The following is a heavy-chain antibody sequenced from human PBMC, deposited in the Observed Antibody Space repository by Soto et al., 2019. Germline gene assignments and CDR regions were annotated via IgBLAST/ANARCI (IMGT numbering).Heavy chain of an antibody. CDR2: IIPIFGTA. CDR3: ARASVVVPNYDILTGYLQYDY. V-gene: IGHV1-69*01. J-gene: IGHJ4*02. D-gene: IGHD3-9*01. Sequence: QVQLVQSGAEVKKPGSSVKVSCKASGGTFSSYAISWVRQAPGQGLEWMGGIIPIFGTANYAQKFQGRVTITADESTSTAYMERSSLRSEDTAVYYCARASVVVPNYDILTGYLQYDYWGQGTLVTVSS. CDR1: GGTFSSYA.